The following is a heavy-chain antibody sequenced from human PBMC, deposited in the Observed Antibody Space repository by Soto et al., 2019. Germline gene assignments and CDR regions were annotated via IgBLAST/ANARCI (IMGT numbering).Heavy chain of an antibody. J-gene: IGHJ4*02. V-gene: IGHV3-23*01. CDR1: GFTFSSYA. CDR3: AKDNLYQLLGGYSNYYFDY. CDR2: ISGSGGST. Sequence: EVQLLESGGGLVQPGGSLRLSCAASGFTFSSYAMSWVRQAPGKGLEWVSAISGSGGSTYYADSVKGRFTISRDNSNNTLYLQMNSQRAEDTAVYYCAKDNLYQLLGGYSNYYFDYWCQGTLVTVSS. D-gene: IGHD2-2*01.